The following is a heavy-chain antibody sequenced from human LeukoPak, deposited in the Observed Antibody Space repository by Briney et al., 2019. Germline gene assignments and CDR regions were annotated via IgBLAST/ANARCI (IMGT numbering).Heavy chain of an antibody. J-gene: IGHJ4*02. V-gene: IGHV4-59*11. CDR1: GASIRSHH. CDR2: VYYVGST. CDR3: ARSGDSSAYYSF. Sequence: SETLSLTCTVPGASIRSHHWTWIRQPPGKGLEWIGNVYYVGSTSYSPSLKSRVTISLDTSKNQFSLEMNSVTAADTAVYYCARSGDSSAYYSFWGQGILVTVSS. D-gene: IGHD3-22*01.